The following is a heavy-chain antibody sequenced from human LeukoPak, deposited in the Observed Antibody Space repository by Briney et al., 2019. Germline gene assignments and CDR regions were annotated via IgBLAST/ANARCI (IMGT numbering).Heavy chain of an antibody. CDR2: IYHSGST. CDR3: ASSYSSSSFDY. J-gene: IGHJ4*02. V-gene: IGHV4-30-2*01. Sequence: SETLSLTCAVSGGSISSGGYSWSWIRQPPGKGLEWIGYIYHSGSTYYNPSLKSRVTIPVDRSKNQFSLKLSSVTAADTAVYYCASSYSSSSFDYWGQGTLVTVSS. CDR1: GGSISSGGYS. D-gene: IGHD6-6*01.